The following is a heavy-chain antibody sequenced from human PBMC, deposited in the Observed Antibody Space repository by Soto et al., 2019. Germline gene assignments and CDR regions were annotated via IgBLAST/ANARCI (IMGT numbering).Heavy chain of an antibody. Sequence: ASVKVSCKASGYTFTSYAMHWVRQAPGQRLEWMGWINAGNGNTKYSQKFQGRVTITRDTSASTAYMELSSLRSEDTAVYYCAREIHDYGDYNYYYYGMDVWGQGTTVTVSS. J-gene: IGHJ6*02. CDR2: INAGNGNT. CDR3: AREIHDYGDYNYYYYGMDV. D-gene: IGHD4-17*01. CDR1: GYTFTSYA. V-gene: IGHV1-3*01.